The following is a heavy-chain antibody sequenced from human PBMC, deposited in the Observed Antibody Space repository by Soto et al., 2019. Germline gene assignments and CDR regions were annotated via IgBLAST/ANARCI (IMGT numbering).Heavy chain of an antibody. CDR3: ARGGSSDWQVAFDF. Sequence: SETLSLTCDVYGGSFSGYFWNWIRQSPGKGLEWIGKVNHNGRNNYNPSLKSRVTISLDMSKKQISLKLTSVTAADTAVYYCARGGSSDWQVAFDFWGQGTMVT. V-gene: IGHV4-34*01. CDR2: VNHNGRN. J-gene: IGHJ3*01. D-gene: IGHD6-19*01. CDR1: GGSFSGYF.